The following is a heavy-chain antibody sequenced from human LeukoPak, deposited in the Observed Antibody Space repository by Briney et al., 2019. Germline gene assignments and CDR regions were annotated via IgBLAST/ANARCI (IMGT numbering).Heavy chain of an antibody. CDR1: GYTFTGYY. Sequence: ASVKVSCKASGYTFTGYYMYWVRQAHGQGLEWMGRINPNSGGTNYAQKFQGRVTTTRDTSISTAYMELSRLRSDDTAVYYCARYSGSYLIDYWGQGTLVTVSS. V-gene: IGHV1-2*06. CDR2: INPNSGGT. CDR3: ARYSGSYLIDY. D-gene: IGHD1-26*01. J-gene: IGHJ4*02.